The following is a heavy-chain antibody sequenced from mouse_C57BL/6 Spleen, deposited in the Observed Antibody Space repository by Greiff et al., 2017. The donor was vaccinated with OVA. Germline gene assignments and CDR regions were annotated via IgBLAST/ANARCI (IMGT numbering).Heavy chain of an antibody. CDR1: GFTFSSYG. V-gene: IGHV5-6*01. Sequence: EVQLVESGGDLVKPGGSLKLSCAASGFTFSSYGMSWVRQTPDKRLEWVATISSGGSYTYYPDSVKGRFTISRDNAKNTLYLQMSSLKYEDTDMYYGARQNGSLDYWGQGTTLTVSS. D-gene: IGHD1-1*01. J-gene: IGHJ2*01. CDR2: ISSGGSYT. CDR3: ARQNGSLDY.